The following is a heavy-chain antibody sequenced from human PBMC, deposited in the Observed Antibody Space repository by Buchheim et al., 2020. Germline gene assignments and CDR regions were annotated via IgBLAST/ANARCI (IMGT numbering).Heavy chain of an antibody. D-gene: IGHD2-21*01. CDR2: ISGGGYST. V-gene: IGHV3-23*01. J-gene: IGHJ6*02. CDR1: GFTFSSYA. CDR3: AIASYSEYYSGMDV. Sequence: EVQLLESGGGLIQPGGSLRLSCAASGFTFSSYAMSWVRQAPGKGLEWVSGISGGGYSTYYADSVKGRFTLSRDNPKNTLHLQMNSLRAEDTAVYYGAIASYSEYYSGMDVWGQRTT.